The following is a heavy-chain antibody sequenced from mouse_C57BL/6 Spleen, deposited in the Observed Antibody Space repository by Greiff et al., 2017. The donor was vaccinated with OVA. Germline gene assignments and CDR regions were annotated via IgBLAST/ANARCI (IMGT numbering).Heavy chain of an antibody. CDR1: GFSLTSYA. J-gene: IGHJ3*01. CDR3: ARDSSGYGFAY. CDR2: IWPGGGT. V-gene: IGHV2-9-1*01. D-gene: IGHD3-2*02. Sequence: VKLVESGPGLVAPSQSLSITCTVSGFSLTSYAISWVRQPPGKGLEWLGVIWPGGGTNYNSALKSRLSISKDNSKSQVFLKMNSLQTDDTARYYCARDSSGYGFAYWGQGTLVTVSA.